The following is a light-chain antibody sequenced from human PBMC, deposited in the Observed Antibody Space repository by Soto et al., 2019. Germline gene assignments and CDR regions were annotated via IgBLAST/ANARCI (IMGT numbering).Light chain of an antibody. J-gene: IGKJ5*01. V-gene: IGKV3-11*01. CDR1: QSVSSY. CDR2: DAS. Sequence: EIVLTQSPATLSLSPGERATLSCRASQSVSSYLAWYQQKPGQAPRLLIYDASNMATGIPARFSGSGSGTNFTLPISSLEPEDFAVYYFQQRSNWPITFRQGTRLEIK. CDR3: QQRSNWPIT.